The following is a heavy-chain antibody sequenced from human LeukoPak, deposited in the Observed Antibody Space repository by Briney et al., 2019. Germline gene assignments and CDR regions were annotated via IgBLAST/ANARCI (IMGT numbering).Heavy chain of an antibody. CDR2: ISSSSSYV. CDR3: ARVPRYDGGSGGFDP. J-gene: IGHJ5*02. Sequence: PGGSLRLSCAASGFTFSSYSMNWVRRAPGKGLEWVSSISSSSSYVYYADSVKGRFTISRDNAKNSLYLQMNSLRAEDTAVYYCARVPRYDGGSGGFDPWGQGTLVTVSS. CDR1: GFTFSSYS. V-gene: IGHV3-21*01. D-gene: IGHD3-16*01.